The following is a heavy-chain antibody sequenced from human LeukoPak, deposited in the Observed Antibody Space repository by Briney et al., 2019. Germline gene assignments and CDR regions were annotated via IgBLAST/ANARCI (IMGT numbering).Heavy chain of an antibody. CDR1: GGSISSSSYY. V-gene: IGHV4-39*01. J-gene: IGHJ4*02. CDR2: IYYSGST. CDR3: ARHLSVGASKAFDY. D-gene: IGHD1-26*01. Sequence: SETLSLTCTVSGGSISSSSYYWGWIPQPQGKGLEWIGSIYYSGSTYYNPSLKSRVTISVDTSKNQFSLKLSSVTAADTAVYYCARHLSVGASKAFDYWGQGTLVTVSS.